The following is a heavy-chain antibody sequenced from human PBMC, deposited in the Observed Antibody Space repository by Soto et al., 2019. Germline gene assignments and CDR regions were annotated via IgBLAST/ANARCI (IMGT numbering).Heavy chain of an antibody. J-gene: IGHJ4*02. CDR1: GFTFTSSA. CDR3: ARRGNYDLIDY. CDR2: IVVGSGST. D-gene: IGHD3-3*01. V-gene: IGHV1-58*02. Sequence: SVKVSCKASGFTFTSSAMQWVRQARGQRLEWIGWIVVGSGSTNYNPSLKSRVTISVDTSKNQFSLKLSSVTAADTAVYYCARRGNYDLIDYWGQGTLVTVSS.